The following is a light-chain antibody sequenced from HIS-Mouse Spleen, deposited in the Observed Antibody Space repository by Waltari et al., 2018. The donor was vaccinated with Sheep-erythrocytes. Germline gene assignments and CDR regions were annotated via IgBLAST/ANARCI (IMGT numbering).Light chain of an antibody. CDR1: SSNIGAGYD. CDR2: GNS. CDR3: QSYDSSLSAVV. J-gene: IGLJ2*01. Sequence: QSVLTQPPSVSGAPGQRVTISCTGSSSNIGAGYDVHWYQQLPGTAPKLLIYGNSIRPSVVPDRFSGSKSGTSASLAITGLQAEDEADYYCQSYDSSLSAVVFGGGTKLTVL. V-gene: IGLV1-40*01.